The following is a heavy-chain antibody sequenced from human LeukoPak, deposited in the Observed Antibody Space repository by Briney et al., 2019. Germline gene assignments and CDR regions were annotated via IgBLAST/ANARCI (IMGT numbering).Heavy chain of an antibody. CDR2: IIPILGIA. CDR1: GGTFSSYA. J-gene: IGHJ4*02. D-gene: IGHD2-21*02. Sequence: SVKVSCKASGGTFSSYAISWVRQAPGQGLEWMGRIIPILGIASYAQKFQGRVTITADKSTSTAYMELSSLRSEDTAVYYCARCGGDWQYYFDYWGQGTLVTVSS. V-gene: IGHV1-69*04. CDR3: ARCGGDWQYYFDY.